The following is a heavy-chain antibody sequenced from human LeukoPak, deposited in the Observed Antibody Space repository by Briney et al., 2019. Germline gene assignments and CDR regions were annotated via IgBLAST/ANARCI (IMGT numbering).Heavy chain of an antibody. V-gene: IGHV1-69*13. CDR2: IIPIFGTA. CDR3: ARPLVVPAAYYYYYGMDV. Sequence: SVKVSCKASGGTFSSYAISWVRQAPGQGREWMGGIIPIFGTANYAQKFQGRVTITADESTSTAYMELSSLRSEDTAVYYCARPLVVPAAYYYYYGMDVWGQGTTVTVSS. J-gene: IGHJ6*02. CDR1: GGTFSSYA. D-gene: IGHD2-2*01.